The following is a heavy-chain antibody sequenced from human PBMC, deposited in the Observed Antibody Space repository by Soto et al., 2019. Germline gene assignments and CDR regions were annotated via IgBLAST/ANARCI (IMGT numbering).Heavy chain of an antibody. CDR1: GGTFSTSA. CDR2: IMPVFATP. V-gene: IGHV1-69*12. J-gene: IGHJ6*02. Sequence: QVQLMQSWAEVKKPGSSVKVACKASGGTFSTSAISWVRQAPGEGLEWVGGIMPVFATPDYAQKFQGRVTISADASTTTAYMELTSLTTDDTAVYYCAKDNDRQQLGGKNYYILDDWGQGTAITVSS. CDR3: AKDNDRQQLGGKNYYILDD. D-gene: IGHD1-1*01.